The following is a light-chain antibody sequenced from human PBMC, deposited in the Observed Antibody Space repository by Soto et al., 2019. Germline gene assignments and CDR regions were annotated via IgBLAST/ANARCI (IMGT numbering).Light chain of an antibody. CDR2: GAS. Sequence: EIVLTQSPATLSLSPGERATLSCRASQSIGLAIAWYQHKPGQAPRLLIYGASNRATSIPDRFSGSGSGTDFTLTISRLEPEDFAVYYCQQYGSSGTFGQGTKVDI. V-gene: IGKV3-20*01. CDR1: QSIGLA. CDR3: QQYGSSGT. J-gene: IGKJ1*01.